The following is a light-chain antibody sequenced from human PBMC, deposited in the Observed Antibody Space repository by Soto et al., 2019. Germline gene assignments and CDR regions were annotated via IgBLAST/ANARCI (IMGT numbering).Light chain of an antibody. J-gene: IGKJ1*01. CDR3: QKYGSLTSST. CDR2: GAS. Sequence: EIVLTQSPGTLSLSPGERVTLSCRASQSVSSTYLAWYQQKPGQAPRLIIYGASSRATGIPDRFSGSGSGTDFTLTISRLEPEDFAVYYCQKYGSLTSSTFGQGTKVEIK. CDR1: QSVSSTY. V-gene: IGKV3-20*01.